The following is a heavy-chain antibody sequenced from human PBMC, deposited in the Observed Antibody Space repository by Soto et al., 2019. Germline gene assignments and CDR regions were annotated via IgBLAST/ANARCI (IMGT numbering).Heavy chain of an antibody. Sequence: QITVKESGPALVKPTQTLTLTCTFSGLAFSTADRAVGWIRQAPGKALDWLALIDGDDNKRYSPSLKNRLTIASGTSKNQVVLTMTDMDPVDTATYSCVHGRTSGKTIFFEYWGQGTLVTVSA. D-gene: IGHD1-1*01. J-gene: IGHJ4*02. CDR3: VHGRTSGKTIFFEY. CDR2: IDGDDNK. V-gene: IGHV2-5*02. CDR1: GLAFSTADRA.